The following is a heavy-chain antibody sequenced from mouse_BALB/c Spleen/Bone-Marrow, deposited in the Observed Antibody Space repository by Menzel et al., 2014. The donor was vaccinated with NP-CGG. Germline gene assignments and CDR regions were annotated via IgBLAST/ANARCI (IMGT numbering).Heavy chain of an antibody. CDR1: GFTFSSYG. V-gene: IGHV5-6*02. Sequence: EVKLVESGGDLVKPGGSLKLSCAASGFTFSSYGMSWVRQTPDKRLEWVATISSGGSYTYYPDSVKGRFTISRDNAKNTLYLQMSSLKSEDTAMYYCARQGNDYAAWFAYWGQGTLVTVSA. J-gene: IGHJ3*01. CDR2: ISSGGSYT. CDR3: ARQGNDYAAWFAY. D-gene: IGHD2-4*01.